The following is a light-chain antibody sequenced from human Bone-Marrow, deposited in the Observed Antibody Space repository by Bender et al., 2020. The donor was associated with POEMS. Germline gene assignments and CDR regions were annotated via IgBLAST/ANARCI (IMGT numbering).Light chain of an antibody. J-gene: IGLJ1*01. CDR1: DSNFGSNF. Sequence: QSVLTQPPSVSGAPGQSVIISCSGTDSNFGSNFVSWYQQLPGTAPKLLVYRNDRRPSGVPARFSASKSGTSASLAISGLRSEDEADYYCAAWDDSLSAFVFASGTTVTVL. CDR2: RND. CDR3: AAWDDSLSAFV. V-gene: IGLV1-47*02.